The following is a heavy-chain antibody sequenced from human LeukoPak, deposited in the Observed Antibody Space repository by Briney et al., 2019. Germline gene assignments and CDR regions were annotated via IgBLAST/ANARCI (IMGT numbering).Heavy chain of an antibody. D-gene: IGHD5-24*01. V-gene: IGHV4-34*01. CDR2: INHSGNT. J-gene: IGHJ6*03. CDR3: ASRGGYKFRFTDYYYYYMDV. Sequence: SETLSLTCAVYGGSFSGYYWSWIRQPPGKGLEWIGEINHSGNTNYNPSLKSRVTISVDTSKNQFSLKLSSVTAADTAVYYCASRGGYKFRFTDYYYYYMDVWGNGTTVTISS. CDR1: GGSFSGYY.